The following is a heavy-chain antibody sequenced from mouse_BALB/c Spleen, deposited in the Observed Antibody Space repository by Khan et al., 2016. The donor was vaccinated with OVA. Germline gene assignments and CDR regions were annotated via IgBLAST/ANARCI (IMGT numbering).Heavy chain of an antibody. CDR3: ARSVTITTVVATDFDY. V-gene: IGHV3-2*02. Sequence: VQLKQSGPGLVKPSQSLSLTCTVTGYSITSDYAWNWIRQFPGNKLEWMGYISYSGRTSYNPSLKSRISITRDPSKNQFFLQLHSVPTEDTATYYCARSVTITTVVATDFDYWGQGTTLTVSS. J-gene: IGHJ2*01. D-gene: IGHD1-1*01. CDR2: ISYSGRT. CDR1: GYSITSDYA.